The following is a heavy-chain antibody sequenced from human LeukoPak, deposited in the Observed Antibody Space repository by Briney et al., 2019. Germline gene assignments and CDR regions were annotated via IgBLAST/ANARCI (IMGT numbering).Heavy chain of an antibody. CDR3: VRDRVSYGMDV. V-gene: IGHV3-66*01. CDR2: LYIIGST. Sequence: GGSLRLSCAASGFTFSSYSMNWVRQAPGKGLEWVSVLYIIGSTYYADTVKGRFTISRDDSKNTLYLQMDSLRAEDTAVYYCVRDRVSYGMDVWGQGTTVTVSS. J-gene: IGHJ6*02. CDR1: GFTFSSYS.